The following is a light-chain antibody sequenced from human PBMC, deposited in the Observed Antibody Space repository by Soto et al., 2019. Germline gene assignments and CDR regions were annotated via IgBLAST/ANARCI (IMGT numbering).Light chain of an antibody. J-gene: IGLJ1*01. Sequence: QSALTQPRSVSGSPGQSVTISCTGTSSDVGGYNYVSWYQQHPGKAPKLMIYDVSKRPSGVPDRFSGSKSGNTASLTISGLQAEEEAAYYCCSYAGSYGYVFGTGTKLTVL. CDR3: CSYAGSYGYV. CDR2: DVS. CDR1: SSDVGGYNY. V-gene: IGLV2-11*01.